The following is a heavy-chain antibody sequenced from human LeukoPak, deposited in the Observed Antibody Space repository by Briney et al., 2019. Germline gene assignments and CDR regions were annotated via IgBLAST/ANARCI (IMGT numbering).Heavy chain of an antibody. CDR3: AREGYDSSGTAGAFDI. CDR2: IYYSGST. V-gene: IGHV4-39*01. J-gene: IGHJ3*02. CDR1: GGSISSSSYY. D-gene: IGHD3-22*01. Sequence: SETLSLTCTVSGGSISSSSYYWGWLRQPPGRGLEWIGSIYYSGSTYYNPSLESRVTISVDTSKNQFSLKLSSVTAADTAVYYCAREGYDSSGTAGAFDIWGQGTMVTVSS.